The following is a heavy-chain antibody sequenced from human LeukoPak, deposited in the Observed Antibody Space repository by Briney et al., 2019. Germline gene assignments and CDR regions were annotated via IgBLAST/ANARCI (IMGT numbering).Heavy chain of an antibody. CDR1: GGTPDDYG. Sequence: PGWSLRLSCPASGGTPDDYGMSWLCQAPAKGLEWVSGINWVGTNTYYSESVKGRFTISRDSAEKSLYLQMNRLRDDDTAFYYCVKDLSSNWYSFDYWGQGTLVTVSS. CDR3: VKDLSSNWYSFDY. J-gene: IGHJ4*02. CDR2: INWVGTNT. D-gene: IGHD6-13*01. V-gene: IGHV3-20*04.